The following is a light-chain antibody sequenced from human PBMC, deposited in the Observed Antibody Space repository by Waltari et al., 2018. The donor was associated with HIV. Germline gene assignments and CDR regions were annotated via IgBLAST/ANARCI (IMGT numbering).Light chain of an antibody. CDR1: NSGDQY. J-gene: IGLJ2*01. Sequence: SYELTQPPSVSVSPGQTASIPCSGANSGDQYTFWYQQKPGQSHVLVIYQDNKRPSGIAARFSGSNSGNTATLTISGTQAMDEADYYCQAWDRGTAVFGGGTKLTVL. V-gene: IGLV3-1*01. CDR3: QAWDRGTAV. CDR2: QDN.